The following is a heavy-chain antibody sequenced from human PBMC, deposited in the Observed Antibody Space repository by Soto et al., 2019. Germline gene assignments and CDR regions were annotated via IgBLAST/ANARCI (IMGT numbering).Heavy chain of an antibody. CDR1: GFIFSNYA. V-gene: IGHV3-30-3*01. CDR3: AVCGIAAADYYYYYGMDV. Sequence: QVQLVESGGGVVQPGRSLRLSCAASGFIFSNYAMNWVRQAPGKGLEWVALISHDGNNDYYTDSVKGRFTISRDNSKSALYLQMNSLRPEDTGVYYCAVCGIAAADYYYYYGMDVWGQGTTVTVSS. J-gene: IGHJ6*02. D-gene: IGHD6-13*01. CDR2: ISHDGNND.